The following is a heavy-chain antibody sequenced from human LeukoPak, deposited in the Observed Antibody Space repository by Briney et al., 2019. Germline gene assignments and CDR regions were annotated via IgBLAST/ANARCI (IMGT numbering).Heavy chain of an antibody. CDR2: INPNTGGT. D-gene: IGHD3-22*01. V-gene: IGHV1-2*02. CDR1: GYTFIGYY. CDR3: ATTYKYDSSGFPIDY. J-gene: IGHJ4*02. Sequence: ASVKVSCKTSGYTFIGYYIHWVRQAPGQGLEWMGWINPNTGGTNYAQQLQGRVTMTRDTSITTAYMELSGLRSDDTAVFYCATTYKYDSSGFPIDYWGQGTLVTVSS.